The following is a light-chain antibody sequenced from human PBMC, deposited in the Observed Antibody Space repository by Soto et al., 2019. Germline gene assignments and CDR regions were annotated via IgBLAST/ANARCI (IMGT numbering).Light chain of an antibody. Sequence: EIVMTQSPATLSVSPGEGAALSCRASQSVSRSLAWYRQKPGQAPTLVIYAAATRATGIPARFSGSGAGTEVTLTISSRQSDDFAVYYCQQYNDWPLYTFGQGTKLEIK. CDR3: QQYNDWPLYT. CDR1: QSVSRS. CDR2: AAA. V-gene: IGKV3-15*01. J-gene: IGKJ2*01.